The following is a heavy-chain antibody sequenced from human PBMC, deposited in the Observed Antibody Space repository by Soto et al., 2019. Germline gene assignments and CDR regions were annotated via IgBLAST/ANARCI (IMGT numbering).Heavy chain of an antibody. V-gene: IGHV3-21*01. J-gene: IGHJ4*02. CDR3: ASRLVAPSDDYFDY. Sequence: EVQLVESGGGPVKPGGSLRLSCAASGFTFSSYSMNWVRQAPGKGLEWVSSISSSSSYIYYADSVKGRFTISRDNAKNSLYLQMNSLRAEDTAVYYCASRLVAPSDDYFDYWGQGTLVTVSS. CDR1: GFTFSSYS. CDR2: ISSSSSYI. D-gene: IGHD2-15*01.